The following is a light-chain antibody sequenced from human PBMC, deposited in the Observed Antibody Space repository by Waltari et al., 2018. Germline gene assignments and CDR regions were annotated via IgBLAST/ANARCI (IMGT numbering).Light chain of an antibody. J-gene: IGLJ3*02. CDR2: DVN. V-gene: IGLV2-14*03. CDR3: SSFTRTNSWV. CDR1: SSDVGGYNY. Sequence: HSALAQPASVSGSPGQSITISCTGTSSDVGGYNYVSWYHQHPGKAPRLMIYDVNNRPSGVSNRFSGSKSGNTASLTISGLQAEDEADYYCSSFTRTNSWVFGGGTKLTVL.